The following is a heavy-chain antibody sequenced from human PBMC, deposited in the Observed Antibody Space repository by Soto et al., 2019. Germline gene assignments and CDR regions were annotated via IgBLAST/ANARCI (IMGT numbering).Heavy chain of an antibody. Sequence: GASVKVSCKASGYTFTSYYMHWVRQAPGQGLEWMGIINPSGGSTSYAQKFQGRVTMTRDTSTSTVYMELSSLRSEDTAVYYCARVAIPATPKRLYGMDVWGQGTTVTVSS. CDR3: ARVAIPATPKRLYGMDV. CDR2: INPSGGST. J-gene: IGHJ6*02. CDR1: GYTFTSYY. V-gene: IGHV1-46*01. D-gene: IGHD2-2*01.